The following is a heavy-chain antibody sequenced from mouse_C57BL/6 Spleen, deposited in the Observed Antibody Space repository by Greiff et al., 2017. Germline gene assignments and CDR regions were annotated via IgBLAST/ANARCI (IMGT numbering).Heavy chain of an antibody. D-gene: IGHD2-1*01. CDR2: IDPSDSYT. J-gene: IGHJ3*01. CDR1: GYTFTSYW. Sequence: QVQLQQSGAELVKPGASVKLSCKASGYTFTSYWMQWVKQRPGQGLEWIGEIDPSDSYTNYNQKFKGKATLTVDTSSSTAYMQLSSLTSEDSAVYYCARYGYGNYFAYWGQGTLVTVSA. V-gene: IGHV1-50*01. CDR3: ARYGYGNYFAY.